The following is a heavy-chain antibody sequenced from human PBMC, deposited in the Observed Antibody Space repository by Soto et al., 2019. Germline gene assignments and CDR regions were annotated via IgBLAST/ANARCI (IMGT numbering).Heavy chain of an antibody. CDR1: GGTFSSYS. D-gene: IGHD1-26*01. J-gene: IGHJ4*02. CDR3: ARDGGRHSGGIDY. V-gene: IGHV1-69*01. Sequence: QVQLVQSGAEVKKPGSSVKVSCKASGGTFSSYSINWVRQAPGQGLEWMGEIFPIFGTANYAKQFQGRVTITADESTSTAYMELSSLRSEDTAVYYCARDGGRHSGGIDYWGQGTLVTVSS. CDR2: IFPIFGTA.